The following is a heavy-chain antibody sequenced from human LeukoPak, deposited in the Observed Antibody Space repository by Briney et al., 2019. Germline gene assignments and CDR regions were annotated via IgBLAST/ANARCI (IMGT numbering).Heavy chain of an antibody. D-gene: IGHD3-22*01. J-gene: IGHJ4*02. CDR1: GYTFTSYG. CDR3: ARETFDYDSSGYYAFDC. CDR2: ISAYNGNT. V-gene: IGHV1-18*01. Sequence: ASVKVSCKTSGYTFTSYGISWVRQAPGQGLEWMGWISAYNGNTNYAQKLQGRVTMTTDTSTSTAYMELRSLRSDDTAVYYCARETFDYDSSGYYAFDCWGQGTLVTVSS.